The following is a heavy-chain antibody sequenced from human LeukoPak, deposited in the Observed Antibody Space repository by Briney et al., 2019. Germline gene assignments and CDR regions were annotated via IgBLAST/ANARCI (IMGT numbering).Heavy chain of an antibody. V-gene: IGHV1-2*02. D-gene: IGHD2-2*01. CDR3: ARDRMGDCATTSCYLAY. J-gene: IGHJ4*02. CDR1: GYTFPAYY. Sequence: ASVQVSCKASGYTFPAYYLHWVRQAPGQGLAWMGWINPNSGDTNYAQKFQGRVTMTRDTSITTAYMELSRLTSDDTAIYYCARDRMGDCATTSCYLAYWGQGTLVTVSS. CDR2: INPNSGDT.